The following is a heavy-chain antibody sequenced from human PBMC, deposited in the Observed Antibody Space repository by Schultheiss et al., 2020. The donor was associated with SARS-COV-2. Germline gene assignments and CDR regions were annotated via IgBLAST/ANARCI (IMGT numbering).Heavy chain of an antibody. Sequence: GSLRLSCAASGFTFSSYAMSWVRQAPGKGLEWVSSISGSGGSTYYADSVKGRFTISRDNSKNTLYLQMNSLRAEDTAVYYCARVLGTYYDYVWGSYLDYWGQGTLVTVSS. CDR3: ARVLGTYYDYVWGSYLDY. CDR1: GFTFSSYA. V-gene: IGHV3-23*01. CDR2: ISGSGGST. J-gene: IGHJ4*02. D-gene: IGHD3-16*02.